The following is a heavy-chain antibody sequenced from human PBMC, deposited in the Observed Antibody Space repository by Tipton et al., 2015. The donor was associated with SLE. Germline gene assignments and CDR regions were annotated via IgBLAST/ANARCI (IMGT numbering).Heavy chain of an antibody. Sequence: TLSLTCTVSGGSISPHYWSWIRQPPGKGLEWIGYIYYGGTTTYNPFLKSRVSISVDTSKNQFSLKLTSVTAADTAVYYCARDHHSWFDPWGQGTLVTVSS. J-gene: IGHJ5*02. CDR2: IYYGGTT. V-gene: IGHV4-59*11. D-gene: IGHD4-11*01. CDR3: ARDHHSWFDP. CDR1: GGSISPHY.